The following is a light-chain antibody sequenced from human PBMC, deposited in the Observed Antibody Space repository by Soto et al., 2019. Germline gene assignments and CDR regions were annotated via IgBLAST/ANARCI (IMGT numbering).Light chain of an antibody. CDR3: QQYGTSPT. Sequence: EIVLTQSPGTLSLSPGERATLSCRASQSVIDNYLAWYQHKPGQAPRLLIHGASWRATAIPDRFSGSGSGTDFTLSISRLEPEDFVVYYCQQYGTSPTFGQGTKVEIK. J-gene: IGKJ1*01. CDR2: GAS. CDR1: QSVIDNY. V-gene: IGKV3-20*01.